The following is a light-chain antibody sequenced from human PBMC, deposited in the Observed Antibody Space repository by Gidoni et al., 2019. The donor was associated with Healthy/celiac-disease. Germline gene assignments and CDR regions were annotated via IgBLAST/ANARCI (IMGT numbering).Light chain of an antibody. Sequence: QSALTQPASVSGSPGQSITISCTGTSSDVGGYTYVSWDQQHPGKAPKRMIYDVSNRPSGVSKRFAGSKAGNTASLTISGLQAEDEADYYCSSYTSSSTQVFGTGTKVTVL. CDR2: DVS. CDR1: SSDVGGYTY. V-gene: IGLV2-14*01. CDR3: SSYTSSSTQV. J-gene: IGLJ1*01.